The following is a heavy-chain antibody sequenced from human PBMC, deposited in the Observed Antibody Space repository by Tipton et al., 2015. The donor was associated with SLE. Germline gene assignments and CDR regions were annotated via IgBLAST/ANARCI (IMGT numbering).Heavy chain of an antibody. J-gene: IGHJ4*02. V-gene: IGHV1-2*02. CDR2: INPNSGGT. Sequence: QLVQSGAEVKKPGSSVKVSCKASGYTFTGYYMHWVRQAPGQGLEWMGWINPNSGGTNYAQKFQGRVTMTRDKPISTAYLQWSSLKASDTAMYYCARHNWNYRVVVYWGQGTLVTVSS. D-gene: IGHD1-7*01. CDR3: ARHNWNYRVVVY. CDR1: GYTFTGYY.